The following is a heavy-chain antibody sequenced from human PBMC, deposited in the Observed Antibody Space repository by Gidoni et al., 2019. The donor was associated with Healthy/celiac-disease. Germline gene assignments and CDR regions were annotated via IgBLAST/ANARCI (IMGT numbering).Heavy chain of an antibody. Sequence: EVQLLESGGGLVQPGGSLGLSCAASGFTFSSYAMSWVRQAPGKGLAWVAAISGSGGSTYYADSVKGRFTISRDNSKNTLYLQMNSLRAEDTAVYYCARRYFDWLFGDYWGQGTLVTVSS. CDR2: ISGSGGST. D-gene: IGHD3-9*01. CDR1: GFTFSSYA. J-gene: IGHJ4*02. CDR3: ARRYFDWLFGDY. V-gene: IGHV3-23*01.